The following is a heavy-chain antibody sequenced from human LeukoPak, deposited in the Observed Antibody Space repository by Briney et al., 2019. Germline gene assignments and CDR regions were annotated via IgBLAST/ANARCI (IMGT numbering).Heavy chain of an antibody. V-gene: IGHV3-21*01. CDR1: GFTFSGYE. Sequence: PGGSLRLSCAASGFTFSGYEMNWVRQAPGKGLEWVSSISSSSSYVYYADSVKGRFTISRDNAKNSLYLQMNSLRAEDTAVYYCARGIGYRNDYWGQGTLVTVSS. D-gene: IGHD5-12*01. CDR2: ISSSSSYV. J-gene: IGHJ4*02. CDR3: ARGIGYRNDY.